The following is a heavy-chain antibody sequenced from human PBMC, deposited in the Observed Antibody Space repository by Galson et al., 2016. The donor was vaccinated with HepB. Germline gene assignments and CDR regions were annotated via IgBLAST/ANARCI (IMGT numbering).Heavy chain of an antibody. D-gene: IGHD3-10*01. CDR1: GFALYDHA. CDR3: ARMHLYGSGRGGNWFDP. CDR2: ISGRSGIT. V-gene: IGHV3-23*01. Sequence: SLRLSCAASGFALYDHAMSWVRQATGTGLEWVSGISGRSGITFYADSVEGRFIISRDTAKNILYLHMNSLRVEDTALYYCARMHLYGSGRGGNWFDPWGQGTLVTVSS. J-gene: IGHJ5*02.